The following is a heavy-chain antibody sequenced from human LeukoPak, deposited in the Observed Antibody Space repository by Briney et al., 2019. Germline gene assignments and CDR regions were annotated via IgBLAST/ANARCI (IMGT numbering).Heavy chain of an antibody. Sequence: QPGRSLRLSCAASEFTFSSYAMHWVRQAPGKGLEWVAVISYDGSNKYYADSVKGRFTISRDNSKNTLYLQMDSLRAEDTAVYYCARGLGTSPPFDYWGQGSLVTVSS. V-gene: IGHV3-30-3*01. CDR1: EFTFSSYA. CDR2: ISYDGSNK. D-gene: IGHD2-2*01. CDR3: ARGLGTSPPFDY. J-gene: IGHJ4*02.